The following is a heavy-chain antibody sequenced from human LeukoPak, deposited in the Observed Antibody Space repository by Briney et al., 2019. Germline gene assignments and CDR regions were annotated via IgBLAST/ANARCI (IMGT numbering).Heavy chain of an antibody. CDR3: ARLELAAAGSRWFDP. Sequence: GGSLRLSCAASGFTFSSYWMSWVRQAPGKGLEWVANIKQDGSEKYYVDSVKGRFTISRDNAKNSLYLQMNSLRAEDTAVYYCARLELAAAGSRWFDPWGQGTLVTVSS. CDR2: IKQDGSEK. D-gene: IGHD6-13*01. J-gene: IGHJ5*02. CDR1: GFTFSSYW. V-gene: IGHV3-7*01.